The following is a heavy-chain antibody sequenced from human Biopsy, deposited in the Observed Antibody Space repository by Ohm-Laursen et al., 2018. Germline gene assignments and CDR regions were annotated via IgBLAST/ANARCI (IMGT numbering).Heavy chain of an antibody. J-gene: IGHJ6*02. Sequence: SLRLSCAASGFSFSSYGMHWVRQAPGKGLEWVAVISDDGRNKYYVDSVKGRLNISRDNSKNTLDLQMSSLRVEDTAVYFCAKDKGTFNFYYYGMDVWGQGTTVTVSS. CDR3: AKDKGTFNFYYYGMDV. V-gene: IGHV3-30*18. CDR2: ISDDGRNK. D-gene: IGHD2/OR15-2a*01. CDR1: GFSFSSYG.